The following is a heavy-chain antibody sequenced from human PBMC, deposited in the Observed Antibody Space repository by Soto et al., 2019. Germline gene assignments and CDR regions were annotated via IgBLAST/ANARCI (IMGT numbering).Heavy chain of an antibody. CDR1: GYTFTSYG. D-gene: IGHD2-2*02. CDR2: ISTYNCNP. V-gene: IGHV1-18*01. CDR3: ARAPLYTTSPKSAFAI. Sequence: QVHLVQSGPEVKKPGASVKVSCQASGYTFTSYGIIWVRQAPGQGLEWMGWISTYNCNPNYAQKLQGRVTMTTDTSTRTAYMELSSMLSEDKVVFSCARAPLYTTSPKSAFAIWGQGPVVTVSS. J-gene: IGHJ3*02.